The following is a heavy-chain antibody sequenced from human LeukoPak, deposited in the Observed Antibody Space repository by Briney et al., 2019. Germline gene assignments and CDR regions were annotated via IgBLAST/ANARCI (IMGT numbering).Heavy chain of an antibody. J-gene: IGHJ4*02. V-gene: IGHV4-59*01. CDR2: IYYSGST. CDR1: GGSISSYY. Sequence: PSETLSLTCTVSGGSISSYYWSWLRQPPGKGLEWIGYIYYSGSTNYNPSLTSRVTISVDTSKNQFSLKLSSVTAADTAVYYCARVAGYDYPYWGQGTLVTVSS. D-gene: IGHD5-12*01. CDR3: ARVAGYDYPY.